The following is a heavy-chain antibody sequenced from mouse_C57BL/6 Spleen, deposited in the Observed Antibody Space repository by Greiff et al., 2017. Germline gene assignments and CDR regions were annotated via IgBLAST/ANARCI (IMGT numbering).Heavy chain of an antibody. V-gene: IGHV1-55*01. CDR3: ARWGHYYGSSYGY. D-gene: IGHD1-1*01. CDR1: GYTFTSYW. CDR2: IYPGSGST. Sequence: VQLQQPGAELVKPGASVKMSCKASGYTFTSYWLTWVKQRPGQGLEWIGDIYPGSGSTNYNEKFKSKATLTVDTSSSTAYMQLSSLTSEDSAVYYCARWGHYYGSSYGYWGQGTTLTVSS. J-gene: IGHJ2*01.